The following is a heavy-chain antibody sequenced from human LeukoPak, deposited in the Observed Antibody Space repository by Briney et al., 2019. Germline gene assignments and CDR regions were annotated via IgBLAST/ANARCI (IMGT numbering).Heavy chain of an antibody. V-gene: IGHV3-30*18. Sequence: GGSLRLSCAASGFTFSSYVMHWVPKAPGKGLNWVAVISYDGSNKYYVDSVKGRFTISRDNSKNMLYLQTNSLRAEDTAVYYCAKNELLWFGEFDAFDIWGQGTMVTVSS. CDR2: ISYDGSNK. D-gene: IGHD3-10*01. J-gene: IGHJ3*02. CDR1: GFTFSSYV. CDR3: AKNELLWFGEFDAFDI.